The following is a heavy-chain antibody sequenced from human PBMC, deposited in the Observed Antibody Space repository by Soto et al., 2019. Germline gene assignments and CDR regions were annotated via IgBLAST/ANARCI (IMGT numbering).Heavy chain of an antibody. CDR2: IKQDGSDR. CDR1: GFTFSTYW. V-gene: IGHV3-7*01. Sequence: EVQLVESGGGLVQPGGSLRLSCAASGFTFSTYWMSWVRQAPGKGLEWVANIKQDGSDRYYVDSVKGRFTISRDNVKNSLYLQMNSLRAEDTAMYYCARLVPGSGWPYHYYGMDVWGQGTTVTVSS. J-gene: IGHJ6*02. D-gene: IGHD6-19*01. CDR3: ARLVPGSGWPYHYYGMDV.